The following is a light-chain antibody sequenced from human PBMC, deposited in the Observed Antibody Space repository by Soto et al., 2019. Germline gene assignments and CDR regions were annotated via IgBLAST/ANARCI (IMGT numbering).Light chain of an antibody. CDR2: GAS. J-gene: IGKJ5*01. CDR1: QSVSNNY. Sequence: EILLTQPPGTLCLCLGETSNFSCRSSQSVSNNYLAWYQQQPGQAPRLLIYGASNRATGIPPRFSGSGSGTDFTLTISSLEPEDFAVYYRQQRSNWPLIIFGQGTQLEIK. V-gene: IGKV3-11*01. CDR3: QQRSNWPLII.